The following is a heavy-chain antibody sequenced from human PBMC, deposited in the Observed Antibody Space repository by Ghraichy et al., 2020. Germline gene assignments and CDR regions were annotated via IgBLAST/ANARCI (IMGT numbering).Heavy chain of an antibody. CDR3: ARESVAVGLDP. CDR2: IYNRGSV. V-gene: IGHV4-61*02. CDR1: GGSVISDSYY. D-gene: IGHD6-19*01. Sequence: SETLSLTCTVSGGSVISDSYYWSWIRQPAGKGLEWIGRIYNRGSVLLNPSLKSRVTIVLSNHQFSLKLSSVTAADTAVYYCARESVAVGLDPRVQGTLVTGS. J-gene: IGHJ5*02.